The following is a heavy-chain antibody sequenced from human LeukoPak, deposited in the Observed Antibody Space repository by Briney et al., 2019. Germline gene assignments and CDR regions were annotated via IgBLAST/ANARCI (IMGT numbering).Heavy chain of an antibody. CDR1: GGTFNSYA. CDR2: SIPMFGTT. D-gene: IGHD4-17*01. CDR3: ARGTTVTTTVLVPNDAFDI. J-gene: IGHJ3*02. Sequence: SGKVSCKASGGTFNSYAINWVRQAPGQGLEWMGGSIPMFGTTNFAPEFQGRVTITADEFTNTAYMELTSLKSEDTAVYYCARGTTVTTTVLVPNDAFDIWGQGTMVTVSS. V-gene: IGHV1-69*13.